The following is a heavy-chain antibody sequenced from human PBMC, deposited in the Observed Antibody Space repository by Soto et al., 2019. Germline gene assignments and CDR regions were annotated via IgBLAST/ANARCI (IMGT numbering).Heavy chain of an antibody. J-gene: IGHJ4*02. Sequence: SETLSLTCTVSGGXISSYYWSWIRQPPGKGLEWIGYIYYSGSTNYNPSLKSRVTISVDTSKNQFSLKLSSVTAADTAVYYCARHAVFYGDYVDYWGQGTLVTVSS. CDR2: IYYSGST. CDR3: ARHAVFYGDYVDY. D-gene: IGHD4-17*01. V-gene: IGHV4-59*08. CDR1: GGXISSYY.